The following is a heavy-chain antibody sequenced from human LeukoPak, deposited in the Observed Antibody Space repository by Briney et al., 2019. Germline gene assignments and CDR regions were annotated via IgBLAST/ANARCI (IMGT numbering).Heavy chain of an antibody. CDR1: GYTFTSYE. J-gene: IGHJ5*02. D-gene: IGHD2-2*01. CDR3: ARRRCSSTTCYGIDFDP. V-gene: IGHV1-8*01. Sequence: ASVKVSCKASGYTFTSYEINWVRQATGQGLEWMGWMNPNSGNTGYAQTFQGRVSMTRNTSISTAYMELSSLRSEDTAVYYCARRRCSSTTCYGIDFDPWGQGTLVTVSS. CDR2: MNPNSGNT.